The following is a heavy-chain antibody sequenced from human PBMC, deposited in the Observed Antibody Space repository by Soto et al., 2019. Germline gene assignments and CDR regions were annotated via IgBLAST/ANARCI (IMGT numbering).Heavy chain of an antibody. CDR1: GGTFSSYA. CDR3: ARSQGSSTSLEIYYYYYYGMDV. Sequence: QVQLVQSGAEVKKPGSSVKVSCKASGGTFSSYAISWVRQAPGQGLEWMGGIIPISGTANYAQKFQGRVTMTADESTSTAYMGLSSLRSEDTAVYYCARSQGSSTSLEIYYYYYYGMDVWGHGTTVTVSS. J-gene: IGHJ6*02. V-gene: IGHV1-69*01. D-gene: IGHD2-2*01. CDR2: IIPISGTA.